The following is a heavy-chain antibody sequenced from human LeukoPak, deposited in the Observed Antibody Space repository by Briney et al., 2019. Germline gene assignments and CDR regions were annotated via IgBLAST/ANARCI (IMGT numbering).Heavy chain of an antibody. CDR3: AKGPMVRGVPYYFDY. J-gene: IGHJ4*02. Sequence: PGGSLRLSCAASGFTFDDYAMHWVRQAPGKGLEWVSGISWNSGSIGYADSVKGRFTISRDNAKNSLYLQMNSLRAEDTALYYCAKGPMVRGVPYYFDYWGQGTLVTVPS. D-gene: IGHD3-10*01. CDR1: GFTFDDYA. CDR2: ISWNSGSI. V-gene: IGHV3-9*01.